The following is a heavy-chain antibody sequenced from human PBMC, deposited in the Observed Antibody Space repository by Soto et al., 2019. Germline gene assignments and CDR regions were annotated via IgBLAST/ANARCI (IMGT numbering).Heavy chain of an antibody. CDR2: LGGADGGT. CDR3: AKGGVIATFVGVIVTYSFDS. V-gene: IGHV3-23*01. Sequence: EVQLLESGGGMLQPGGSLRLSCEVSGFTFRVNGVSWVRQAPGKGLEWVATLGGADGGTYYADSVKGRFTISRDNSKDTLFLQMITLRAHDTALYYCAKGGVIATFVGVIVTYSFDSWGQVTPVTVSS. CDR1: GFTFRVNG. J-gene: IGHJ4*02. D-gene: IGHD3-16*02.